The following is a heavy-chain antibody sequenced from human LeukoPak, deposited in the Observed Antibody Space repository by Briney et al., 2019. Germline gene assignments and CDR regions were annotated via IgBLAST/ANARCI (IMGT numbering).Heavy chain of an antibody. J-gene: IGHJ3*02. CDR2: ISDDGSNK. V-gene: IGHV3-30*04. CDR1: GFTFSSHA. D-gene: IGHD2-2*03. Sequence: GGSLRLSCAASGFTFSSHAMHWVRQAPGKGLEWVAVISDDGSNKYYADSVKGRFTISRDNSKNTLYLQMNSLRAEDSAVYDGARVDDLDAFDIWGQGTTVTVSS. CDR3: ARVDDLDAFDI.